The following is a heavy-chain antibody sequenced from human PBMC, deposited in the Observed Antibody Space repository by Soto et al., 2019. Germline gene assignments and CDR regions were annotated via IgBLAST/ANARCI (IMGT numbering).Heavy chain of an antibody. V-gene: IGHV4-59*11. CDR2: VSHSGST. D-gene: IGHD3-16*01. CDR3: AREGPLSGDAFDI. Sequence: QVQLQESGPGLVKPSETLSLTCTVSGGSIFSHLWSWIRQPPGKGLEWIGYVSHSGSTTHNPSLKSRVTRSLDTSQNQVSLQLRSVTAADTAVYYCAREGPLSGDAFDIWGRGTKVTVSS. CDR1: GGSIFSHL. J-gene: IGHJ3*02.